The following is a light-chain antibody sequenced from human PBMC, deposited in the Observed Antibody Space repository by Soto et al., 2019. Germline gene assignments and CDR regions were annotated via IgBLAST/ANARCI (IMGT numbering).Light chain of an antibody. Sequence: IQLTQSPSSLSASVGDRVTSTCRASQGIRNPLAWYQQKPGKGPKLLIYLASTLQSGVPSRFSGSGSGTDFTLTISSLQPEDFATYYCQQVDSYPITFGQGTRLEIK. CDR2: LAS. CDR3: QQVDSYPIT. J-gene: IGKJ5*01. CDR1: QGIRNP. V-gene: IGKV1-9*01.